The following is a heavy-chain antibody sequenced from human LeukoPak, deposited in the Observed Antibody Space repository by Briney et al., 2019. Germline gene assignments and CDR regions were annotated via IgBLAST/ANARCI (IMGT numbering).Heavy chain of an antibody. CDR2: ISSSSSYI. CDR1: GFTFSSYS. V-gene: IGHV3-21*01. D-gene: IGHD5-18*01. Sequence: PGGSLRLSCAASGFTFSSYSMNWVRQAPGKGLEWVSSISSSSSYIYYADSVKGRFTISRDNAKNSLYLQMNSLRAEDTAVYYCARADWDTAMIDYWGQRTLVTVSS. CDR3: ARADWDTAMIDY. J-gene: IGHJ4*02.